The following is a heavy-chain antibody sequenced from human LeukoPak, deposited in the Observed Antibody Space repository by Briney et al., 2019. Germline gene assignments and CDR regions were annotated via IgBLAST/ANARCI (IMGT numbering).Heavy chain of an antibody. J-gene: IGHJ4*02. D-gene: IGHD4/OR15-4a*01. Sequence: GRSLRLSCAASGFTFSSYAMHWVRQAPGKGLEWVAVISYDGSNKYYADSVKGRLTISRDNSKNTLYLQMNSLRAEDTAVYYCARRAGAYSHPYDYWGQGTLVTVSS. CDR1: GFTFSSYA. CDR3: ARRAGAYSHPYDY. V-gene: IGHV3-30*14. CDR2: ISYDGSNK.